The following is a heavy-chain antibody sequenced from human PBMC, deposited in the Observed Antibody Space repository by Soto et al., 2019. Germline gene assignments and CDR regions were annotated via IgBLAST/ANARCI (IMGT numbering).Heavy chain of an antibody. Sequence: PSETLSLTCAVSGYSISSGYYWGWIRQPPRKGLEWIGSFYHSGSTYYNPSLKSRVTISVDTSKNQFSLKLSSVTAADTAVYYCAREWKQWLPYYYYGMDVWGQGTTVTVSS. CDR2: FYHSGST. CDR3: AREWKQWLPYYYYGMDV. J-gene: IGHJ6*02. V-gene: IGHV4-38-2*02. D-gene: IGHD6-19*01. CDR1: GYSISSGYY.